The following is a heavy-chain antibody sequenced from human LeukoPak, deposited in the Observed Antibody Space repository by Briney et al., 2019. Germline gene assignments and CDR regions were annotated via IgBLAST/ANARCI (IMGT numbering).Heavy chain of an antibody. CDR3: AKEGDSSAWSSFDY. J-gene: IGHJ4*02. Sequence: GGSLRLSCAASGFTFSSYAMHWVRQAPGKGLEWVTVMSYTETRVHYADSVKGRFTISRDNSKNMLYLEVSSLRAEDTAVYYCAKEGDSSAWSSFDYWGQGTLVTVSS. CDR1: GFTFSSYA. V-gene: IGHV3-30-3*01. D-gene: IGHD6-19*01. CDR2: MSYTETRV.